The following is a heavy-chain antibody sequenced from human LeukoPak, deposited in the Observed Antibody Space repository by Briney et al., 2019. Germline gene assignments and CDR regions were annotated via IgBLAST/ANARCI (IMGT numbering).Heavy chain of an antibody. CDR1: GFTFSDYY. J-gene: IGHJ6*03. V-gene: IGHV3-11*01. D-gene: IGHD2-2*01. Sequence: GGSLRLSCAASGFTFSDYYMSWIRQAPGKGLEWVSYISSSGSTIYYADSVKGRFTISRDNAKNSLYLQMNSLRAEDTAVYYCARVVVVVPAAISRYYMDVWGKGTTVTISS. CDR2: ISSSGSTI. CDR3: ARVVVVVPAAISRYYMDV.